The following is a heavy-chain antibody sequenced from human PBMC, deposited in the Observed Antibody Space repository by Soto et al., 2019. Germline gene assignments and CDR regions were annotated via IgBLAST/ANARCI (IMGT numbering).Heavy chain of an antibody. CDR2: INPGGGST. CDR3: ARLGAGSGSYERGAFDI. J-gene: IGHJ3*02. D-gene: IGHD1-26*01. V-gene: IGHV1-46*01. Sequence: QVQLVQSGAEVKKPGASVKVSCKASGYTFTSYYMHWVRQAPGQGLEWMGIINPGGGSTSYAQKFQGRVTMTRDTSTSTVYMELSSLRSEDTAVYYCARLGAGSGSYERGAFDIWGQGTMVTVSS. CDR1: GYTFTSYY.